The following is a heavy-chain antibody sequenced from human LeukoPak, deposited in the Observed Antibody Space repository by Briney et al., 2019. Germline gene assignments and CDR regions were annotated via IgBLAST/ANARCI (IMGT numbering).Heavy chain of an antibody. CDR1: GYTFTSHW. D-gene: IGHD6-19*01. CDR2: IYPYDSDT. V-gene: IGHV5-51*01. Sequence: HGESLKISCKGAGYTFTSHWIVWVRQTPGTGLDWMGIIYPYDSDTRYSPSFQGQVSISADKPTSTAYLQWSSLKVSDTAMYYCARHSSGWTFDPWGQGTLVTVSS. J-gene: IGHJ5*02. CDR3: ARHSSGWTFDP.